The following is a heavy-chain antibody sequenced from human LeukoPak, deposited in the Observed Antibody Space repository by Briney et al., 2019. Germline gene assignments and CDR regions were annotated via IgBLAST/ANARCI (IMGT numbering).Heavy chain of an antibody. CDR3: ARGLGSSWYNWFDP. CDR1: GYTLTELS. J-gene: IGHJ5*02. CDR2: FDPEDGET. V-gene: IGHV1-24*01. Sequence: ASVKVSCKVSGYTLTELSMHWVRQAPGKGLEWMGGFDPEDGETIYAQKFQGRVTMTEDTSTDAAYMELSSLRSEDTAVYYCARGLGSSWYNWFDPWGQGTLVTVSS. D-gene: IGHD6-13*01.